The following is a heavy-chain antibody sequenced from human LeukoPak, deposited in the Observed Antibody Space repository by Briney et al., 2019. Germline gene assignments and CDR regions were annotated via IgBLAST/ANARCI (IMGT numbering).Heavy chain of an antibody. CDR3: AKDLENYYDSSGYSH. Sequence: PGGSLRLSCAASGFTFDDYAMHWVRQAPGKGLEWVSGISWNSGSIGYADSVKGRSTISRDNAKNSLYLQMNSLRAEDTALYYCAKDLENYYDSSGYSHWGQGTLVTVSS. J-gene: IGHJ4*02. V-gene: IGHV3-9*01. CDR2: ISWNSGSI. D-gene: IGHD3-22*01. CDR1: GFTFDDYA.